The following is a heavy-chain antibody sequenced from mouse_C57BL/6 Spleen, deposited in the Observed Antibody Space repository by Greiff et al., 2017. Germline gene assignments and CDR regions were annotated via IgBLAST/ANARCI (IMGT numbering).Heavy chain of an antibody. CDR3: ARSDYGSSRLAY. Sequence: VQLQPSGAELVRPGPSVKVSCKASGYAFTNYLLEWVKLWPGQGLEWIGVIIPGSGGTNYHEKFKGKATLTADKSSSTAYMQLSSLTSEYSAVYGWARSDYGSSRLAYWGQGTLGTVSA. J-gene: IGHJ3*01. V-gene: IGHV1-54*01. D-gene: IGHD1-1*01. CDR2: IIPGSGGT. CDR1: GYAFTNYL.